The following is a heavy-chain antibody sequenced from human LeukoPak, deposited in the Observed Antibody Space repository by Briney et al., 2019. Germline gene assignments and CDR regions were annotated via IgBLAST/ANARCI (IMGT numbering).Heavy chain of an antibody. V-gene: IGHV1-69*13. Sequence: SVKVSCKASGGTFSSYAISWVRQAPGQGLEWMGGIIPIFGTANYAQKFQGRVTITADESTSTAYMELSSLRSDDTAVYYCARGPHERSGYPDDWGQGTLVTVSS. CDR1: GGTFSSYA. CDR2: IIPIFGTA. J-gene: IGHJ4*02. D-gene: IGHD3-22*01. CDR3: ARGPHERSGYPDD.